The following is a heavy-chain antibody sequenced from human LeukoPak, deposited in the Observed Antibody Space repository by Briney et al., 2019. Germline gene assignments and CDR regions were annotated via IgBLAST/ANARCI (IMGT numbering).Heavy chain of an antibody. Sequence: GGSLRLSCAASGFTFSTYAMHWVRQAPGKGLEWVAVISYDGSSKYYAGSVKGRFTISRDNSKNTLYLQMISLRAEDTAVYYCAKVAGYSGNYRDAFDIWGQGTMVTVST. CDR1: GFTFSTYA. CDR3: AKVAGYSGNYRDAFDI. V-gene: IGHV3-30*04. J-gene: IGHJ3*02. CDR2: ISYDGSSK. D-gene: IGHD1-26*01.